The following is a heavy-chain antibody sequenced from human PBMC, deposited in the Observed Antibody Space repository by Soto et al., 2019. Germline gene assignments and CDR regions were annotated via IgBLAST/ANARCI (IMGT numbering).Heavy chain of an antibody. J-gene: IGHJ6*02. CDR1: GYTFTGYY. CDR3: ARDLVDYDSSGHPYYYYYYGMDV. Sequence: ASVKVSCKASGYTFTGYYMHWLRQAPGQGLEWMGWINPNSGGTNYAQKFQGWVTMTRDTSISTAYMELSRLRSDDTAVYYCARDLVDYDSSGHPYYYYYYGMDVWGQGTTVTVSS. CDR2: INPNSGGT. D-gene: IGHD3-22*01. V-gene: IGHV1-2*04.